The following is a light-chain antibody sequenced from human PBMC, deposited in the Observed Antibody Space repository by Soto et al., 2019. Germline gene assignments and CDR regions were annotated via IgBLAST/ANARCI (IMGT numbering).Light chain of an antibody. V-gene: IGKV1-17*01. J-gene: IGKJ4*01. CDR3: QQHRSYPVT. CDR1: QYIGDF. CDR2: GAS. Sequence: DIQMTQSPSSLSASVGDRVTITCRASQYIGDFLNWYQQTPGKPPKLLIFGASNLHIGVPSRFSGSGSGTEFTLTSSSLQPEDFASYYCQQHRSYPVTFGGGTKVDIK.